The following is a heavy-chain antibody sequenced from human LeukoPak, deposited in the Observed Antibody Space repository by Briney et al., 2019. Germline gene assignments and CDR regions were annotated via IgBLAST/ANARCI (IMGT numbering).Heavy chain of an antibody. V-gene: IGHV4-4*07. CDR2: ISTSGST. D-gene: IGHD2-21*02. CDR1: GGSISSYY. J-gene: IGHJ4*02. CDR3: ARGRRAYCGGDCYWPLNY. Sequence: SETLSLTCTVSGGSISSYYWSWIRQPAGKGLEWIGRISTSGSTNYNPSLKSRVTMSVDTSKNQFSLNLSSVTAADTAVYYCARGRRAYCGGDCYWPLNYWGQGTLVTVSS.